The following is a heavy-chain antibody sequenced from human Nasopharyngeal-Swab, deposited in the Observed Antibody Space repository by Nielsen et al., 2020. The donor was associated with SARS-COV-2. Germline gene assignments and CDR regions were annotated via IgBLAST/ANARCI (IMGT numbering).Heavy chain of an antibody. V-gene: IGHV3-13*01. D-gene: IGHD3-3*01. J-gene: IGHJ6*03. CDR1: GFTFSSYD. Sequence: GGSLGLSCAASGFTFSSYDMHWVRQVPVKGLEWVSSIGTEGDTHYPDSVKGRFTISRENAKSSLYLQMNIVRAEDTGVYYCARARGINLGLGVVGDMDVWGKGTTVTVSS. CDR3: ARARGINLGLGVVGDMDV. CDR2: IGTEGDT.